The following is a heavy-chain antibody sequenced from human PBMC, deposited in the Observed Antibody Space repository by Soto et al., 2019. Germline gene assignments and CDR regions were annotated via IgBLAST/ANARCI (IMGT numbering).Heavy chain of an antibody. Sequence: SETLSLTCTVSGGSISSGGYYWSWIRQHPGKGLEWIGYIYYSGSTYYNPSLKSRVTISADTSKNQFSLKLSSVTAADTAVYYCARSSSSYFYYYSGMDVWGQGTTVTVSS. J-gene: IGHJ6*02. CDR3: ARSSSSYFYYYSGMDV. V-gene: IGHV4-31*03. D-gene: IGHD6-6*01. CDR1: GGSISSGGYY. CDR2: IYYSGST.